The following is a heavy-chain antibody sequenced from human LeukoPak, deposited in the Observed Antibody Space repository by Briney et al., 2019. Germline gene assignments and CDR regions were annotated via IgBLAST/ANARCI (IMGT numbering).Heavy chain of an antibody. CDR1: GYTFTSYA. D-gene: IGHD3-3*01. V-gene: IGHV1-3*01. CDR2: INAGNGNT. J-gene: IGHJ4*02. Sequence: ASVKVSYKASGYTFTSYAMHWVRQAPGQRLEWMGWINAGNGNTKYSQKFQGRVTITRDTSASTAYMELRSLRSDDTAVYYCARGDDFWSGYFDYWGQGTLVTVSS. CDR3: ARGDDFWSGYFDY.